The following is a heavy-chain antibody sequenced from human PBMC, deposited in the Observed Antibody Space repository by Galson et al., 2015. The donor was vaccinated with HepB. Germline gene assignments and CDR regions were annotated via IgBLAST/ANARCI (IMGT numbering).Heavy chain of an antibody. V-gene: IGHV3-23*01. CDR1: GFTFSSYA. J-gene: IGHJ6*02. D-gene: IGHD6-13*01. CDR2: ISGSGGST. CDR3: AKTSYSSSWYDGDYYYYYGMDV. Sequence: SLRLSCAASGFTFSSYAMSWVRQAPGKGLEWVSAISGSGGSTYYADSVKGRFTISRDNSKNTLYLQMNSLRAEDSAVYYCAKTSYSSSWYDGDYYYYYGMDVWGQGTTVTVSS.